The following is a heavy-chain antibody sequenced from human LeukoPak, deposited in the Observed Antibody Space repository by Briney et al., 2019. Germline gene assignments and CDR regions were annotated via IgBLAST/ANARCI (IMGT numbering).Heavy chain of an antibody. Sequence: SETLSLNCTVSGGSISSYYWSWLPQPPGKGLEWIGYIYYSGSTNYNPSLKSRVTISVATTKTQFSLKLSSVTAADTAVYYCAGGYSYGWSGYYYGMDVWGQGTTVTVSS. V-gene: IGHV4-59*01. D-gene: IGHD5-18*01. CDR1: GGSISSYY. CDR2: IYYSGST. CDR3: AGGYSYGWSGYYYGMDV. J-gene: IGHJ6*02.